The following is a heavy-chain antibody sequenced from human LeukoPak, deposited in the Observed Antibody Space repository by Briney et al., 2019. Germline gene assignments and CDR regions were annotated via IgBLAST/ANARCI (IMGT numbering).Heavy chain of an antibody. V-gene: IGHV4-31*03. D-gene: IGHD3-10*01. CDR2: IYYSGST. CDR3: ARNRYGSGSYPDPLYYYGMDV. J-gene: IGHJ6*02. Sequence: SETLSLTCTVSGGSISSGGYYWSWIRQHPGKGLEWIGYIYYSGSTYYNPSLKSRVTISVDTSKNQFSLKVRSVTAADTAVYYCARNRYGSGSYPDPLYYYGMDVWGQGTTVTVSS. CDR1: GGSISSGGYY.